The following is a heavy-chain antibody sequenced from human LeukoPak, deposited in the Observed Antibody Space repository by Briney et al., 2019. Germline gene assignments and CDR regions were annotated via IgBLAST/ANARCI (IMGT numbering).Heavy chain of an antibody. D-gene: IGHD2-2*01. CDR3: AKGVPAAMHYFQH. CDR2: IWSDGSSK. V-gene: IGHV3-33*06. Sequence: QPGRSLRLSCAASGFTFSSYVMHWVRQAPGKGLEWVAVIWSDGSSKYFADSVKGRFTISRDNSKNTLYLQMNSLRAEDTAVYYCAKGVPAAMHYFQHWGQGTLVTVSS. J-gene: IGHJ1*01. CDR1: GFTFSSYV.